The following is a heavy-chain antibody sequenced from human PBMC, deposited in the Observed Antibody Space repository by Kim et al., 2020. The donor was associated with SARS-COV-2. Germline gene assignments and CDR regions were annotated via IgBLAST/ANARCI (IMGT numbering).Heavy chain of an antibody. CDR3: ASGRGIQKGIED. J-gene: IGHJ4*02. CDR2: INHSGST. Sequence: SETLSLTCAVYGGSFSGYYWTWIRQSPGEGLEWIGEINHSGSTAYNPSFKSRVIISVDTSKNQFSLKMTSVTVADTAVYYCASGRGIQKGIEDWGQGALV. D-gene: IGHD6-13*01. V-gene: IGHV4-34*01. CDR1: GGSFSGYY.